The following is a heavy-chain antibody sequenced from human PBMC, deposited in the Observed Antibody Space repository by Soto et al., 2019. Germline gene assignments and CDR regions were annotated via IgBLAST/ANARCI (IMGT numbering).Heavy chain of an antibody. CDR1: GFTFSSYS. J-gene: IGHJ4*02. CDR2: ISSSSSTI. Sequence: GGSLRLSCAASGFTFSSYSMNWVRQAPGKGLEWVSYISSSSSTIYYADSVKGRFTISSDNAKNSLYLQMNSLRAEDTAVYYCARDTYGSGSYPVDYWGQGTLVTVSS. CDR3: ARDTYGSGSYPVDY. D-gene: IGHD3-10*01. V-gene: IGHV3-48*01.